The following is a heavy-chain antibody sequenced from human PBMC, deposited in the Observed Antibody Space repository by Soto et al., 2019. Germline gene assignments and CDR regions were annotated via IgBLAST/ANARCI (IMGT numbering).Heavy chain of an antibody. Sequence: GGSLRLSCAASGFTVSSNNMSWVRQAPGKGLEWVSVIYSGGSTYYADSVKGRFTISRGNSKNTLYLQMNSLRAEDTAVYYCARDRRAVAVYYYGMDVWGQGTTVTVSS. J-gene: IGHJ6*02. D-gene: IGHD6-19*01. CDR1: GFTVSSNN. CDR2: IYSGGST. V-gene: IGHV3-53*01. CDR3: ARDRRAVAVYYYGMDV.